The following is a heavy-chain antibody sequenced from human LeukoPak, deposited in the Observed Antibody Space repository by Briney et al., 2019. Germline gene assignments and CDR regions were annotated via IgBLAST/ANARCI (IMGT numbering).Heavy chain of an antibody. CDR1: GGSISSSSYY. CDR2: IYYSGST. J-gene: IGHJ3*02. CDR3: ARLVSPITMIAVAVGGFDI. V-gene: IGHV4-39*01. Sequence: PSETLSLTCTVSGGSISSSSYYWGWIRQPPGKGLEWIGSIYYSGSTYYNPSLKSRVTISVDTSKNQFSLKLSSVTAADTAVYYCARLVSPITMIAVAVGGFDIWGQGTMVTVSS. D-gene: IGHD3-22*01.